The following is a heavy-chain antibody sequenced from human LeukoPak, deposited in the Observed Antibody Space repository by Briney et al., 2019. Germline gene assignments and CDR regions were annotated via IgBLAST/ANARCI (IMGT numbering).Heavy chain of an antibody. CDR3: ARGLVGGYNFDY. CDR2: IHHGGNT. Sequence: ETSETLSLTCAAYGGSFRGYYWSWIRQPPGKGLEWIGEIHHGGNTNQNLSLKTRVTISIDTSKNQFSLKLTSVTAADTAVYYCARGLVGGYNFDYWGQGTLVTVSS. CDR1: GGSFRGYY. J-gene: IGHJ4*02. V-gene: IGHV4-34*01. D-gene: IGHD3-22*01.